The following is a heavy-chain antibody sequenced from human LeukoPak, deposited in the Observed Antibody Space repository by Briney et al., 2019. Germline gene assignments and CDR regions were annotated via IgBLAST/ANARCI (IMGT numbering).Heavy chain of an antibody. CDR2: FNPGSGDT. CDR3: ARGTSSGNSNWFDA. CDR1: GYTFTGYY. Sequence: ASXXVSCKASGYTFTGYYIHWVRQAPGQGLEWMGRFNPGSGDTKYAQKFQDRVTMTRDTSISTAYMDLSRLTSDDTAVYYCARGTSSGNSNWFDAWGQGTLVTVSS. D-gene: IGHD4-23*01. V-gene: IGHV1-2*06. J-gene: IGHJ5*02.